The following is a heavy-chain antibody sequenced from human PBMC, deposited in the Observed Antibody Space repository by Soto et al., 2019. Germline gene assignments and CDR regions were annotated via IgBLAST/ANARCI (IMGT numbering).Heavy chain of an antibody. CDR2: ISYSGST. D-gene: IGHD5-18*01. V-gene: IGHV4-59*01. J-gene: IGHJ4*02. Sequence: PSETLSLTCTVSGGSFNADWWNWIRQPPGKGLEWIGYISYSGSTNYNPSLKGRVTISLDTSKNQVVLTMTNMDPVDTATYYCAHSLQHLIRGRYSGHFDYWGQGTLVTVSS. CDR1: GGSFNADW. CDR3: AHSLQHLIRGRYSGHFDY.